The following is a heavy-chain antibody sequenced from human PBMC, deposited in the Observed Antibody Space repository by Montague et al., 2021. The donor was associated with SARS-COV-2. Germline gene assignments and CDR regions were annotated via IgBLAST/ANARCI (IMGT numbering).Heavy chain of an antibody. CDR1: RFTFSSYS. CDR3: ARDLGGGYYGSGHFDY. CDR2: ISSSSSYI. Sequence: SLRLSCAASRFTFSSYSMNWVRQAPGKGLEWVSSISSSSSYIYYADSVKGRFTISRDNAKNSLYLQMNSLRAEDTAVYYCARDLGGGYYGSGHFDYWGQGTLVTVSS. D-gene: IGHD3-10*01. J-gene: IGHJ4*02. V-gene: IGHV3-21*01.